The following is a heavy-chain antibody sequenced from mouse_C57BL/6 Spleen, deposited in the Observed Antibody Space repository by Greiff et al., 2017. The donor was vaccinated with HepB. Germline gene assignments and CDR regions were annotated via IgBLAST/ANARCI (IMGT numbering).Heavy chain of an antibody. CDR2: ISYDGSN. V-gene: IGHV3-6*01. CDR1: GYSITSGYY. CDR3: ARGKYGSPWFAY. Sequence: EVKLQESGPGLVKPSQSLSLTCSVTGYSITSGYYWNWIRQFPGNKLEWMGYISYDGSNNYNPSLKNRIAITRDTSKNQFFLKLNSVTTEDTATYYCARGKYGSPWFAYWGQGTLVTVSA. D-gene: IGHD2-2*01. J-gene: IGHJ3*01.